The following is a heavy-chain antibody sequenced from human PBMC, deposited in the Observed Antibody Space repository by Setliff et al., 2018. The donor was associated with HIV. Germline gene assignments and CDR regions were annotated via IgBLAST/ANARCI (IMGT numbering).Heavy chain of an antibody. CDR2: IKQGGSEK. CDR3: AKDYSSGWFDY. J-gene: IGHJ4*02. D-gene: IGHD6-19*01. Sequence: GGSLRLSCAASGFTFSSYWINWVRQAPGKGLEWVANIKQGGSEKYYMDSVKGRFTISRDNAKNSLYLQMNSLRAEDTAVYYCAKDYSSGWFDYWGQGTLVTVSS. V-gene: IGHV3-7*03. CDR1: GFTFSSYW.